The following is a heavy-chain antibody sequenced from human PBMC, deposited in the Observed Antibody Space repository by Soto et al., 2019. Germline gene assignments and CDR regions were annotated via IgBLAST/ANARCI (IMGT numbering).Heavy chain of an antibody. CDR2: IIPIFGTA. Sequence: SVKVSCKASGGTFSSYAISWVRQAPGQGLEWMGGIIPIFGTANYAQKFQGRVTITADESTSTAYTELSSLRSEDTAVYYCARDPGTGTVGSYYYYGMDVWGQGTTVTVSS. J-gene: IGHJ6*02. V-gene: IGHV1-69*13. CDR3: ARDPGTGTVGSYYYYGMDV. D-gene: IGHD1-1*01. CDR1: GGTFSSYA.